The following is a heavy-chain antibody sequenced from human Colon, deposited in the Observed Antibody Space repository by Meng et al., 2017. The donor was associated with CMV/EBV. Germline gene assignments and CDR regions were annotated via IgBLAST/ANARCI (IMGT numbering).Heavy chain of an antibody. CDR3: AKDRRDCSGGGCYRHLDHYYYGMDV. Sequence: RGSLRLSCAASDFTFSHDGIHWVRQAPGKGLEWVAFIRYDGRNKYYADSVKGRFTISRDNSKNTLYLQMNTLRGEDTAVYYCAKDRRDCSGGGCYRHLDHYYYGMDVWGRGTTVTVSS. V-gene: IGHV3-30*02. CDR1: DFTFSHDG. CDR2: IRYDGRNK. J-gene: IGHJ6*02. D-gene: IGHD2-15*01.